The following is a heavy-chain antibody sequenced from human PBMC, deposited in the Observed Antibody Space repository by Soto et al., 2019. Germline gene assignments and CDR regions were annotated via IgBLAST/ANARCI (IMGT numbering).Heavy chain of an antibody. J-gene: IGHJ5*01. Sequence: QVQLVQSGAEVKKPGASVKVSCKASGYTFTSYTVSWVRQAPGQGLEWIGWISANNDNTDFAQKFQDRVTMTTDTSTRTAYMEPRSLQANVTAVYSCGRCVPWFDSWGQGTLVTVSS. CDR1: GYTFTSYT. CDR3: GRCVPWFDS. V-gene: IGHV1-18*01. CDR2: ISANNDNT.